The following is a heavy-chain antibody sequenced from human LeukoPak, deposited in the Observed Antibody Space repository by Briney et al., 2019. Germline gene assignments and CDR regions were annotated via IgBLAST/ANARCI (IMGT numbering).Heavy chain of an antibody. CDR2: IYYSGSA. J-gene: IGHJ4*02. V-gene: IGHV4-59*01. CDR3: ARGTYYYDSSGYYYVLPDY. Sequence: PSETLSLTCTVSGGSISSYYWSWIRQPPGKGLEWIGYIYYSGSANYNPSLKSRVTISVDTSKNQFSLKLASVTAADTAVYYCARGTYYYDSSGYYYVLPDYWGQGTLVTVSS. D-gene: IGHD3-22*01. CDR1: GGSISSYY.